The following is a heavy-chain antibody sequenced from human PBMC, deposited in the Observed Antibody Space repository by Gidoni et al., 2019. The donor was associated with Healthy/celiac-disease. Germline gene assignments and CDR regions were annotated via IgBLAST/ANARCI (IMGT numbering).Heavy chain of an antibody. Sequence: EVQLVESGGGLVKPGGSLRLSCAAYGFPFSSYRMNWVRQAPGKGLELVSSISSSSSYIYYADSGKGRFTISIDNAKNSLYLQMNSLRAEDTAVYYCSRGGYSYGYAFDIWGQGTMVTVSS. J-gene: IGHJ3*02. CDR2: ISSSSSYI. CDR3: SRGGYSYGYAFDI. V-gene: IGHV3-21*01. D-gene: IGHD5-18*01. CDR1: GFPFSSYR.